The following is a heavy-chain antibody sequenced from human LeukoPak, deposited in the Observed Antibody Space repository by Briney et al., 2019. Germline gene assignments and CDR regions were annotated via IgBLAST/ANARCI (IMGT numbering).Heavy chain of an antibody. J-gene: IGHJ4*02. CDR1: EFTVSSNY. CDR2: IFSDGSTT. Sequence: GGSLRIACAASEFTVSSNYMSWVRQAPGKGLEWVSRIFSDGSTTTYADSVKGRFTISRDNAKNTLYLQMNSLRAEDTAVYYCASSDRLDYWGQGTLLTVSS. D-gene: IGHD1-14*01. V-gene: IGHV3-74*01. CDR3: ASSDRLDY.